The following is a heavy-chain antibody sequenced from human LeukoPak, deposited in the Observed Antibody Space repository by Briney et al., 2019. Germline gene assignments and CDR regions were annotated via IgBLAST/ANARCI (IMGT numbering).Heavy chain of an antibody. J-gene: IGHJ3*02. CDR3: ARVLGGSYYGDAFDI. CDR2: VYYSGST. D-gene: IGHD1-26*01. V-gene: IGHV4-59*01. CDR1: GGSISSYY. Sequence: SETLSLTCTVSGGSISSYYWSWIRQPPGKGLGWIGYVYYSGSTNYNPSLKSRVTISVDTSKNQFSLKLSSVTAADTAVYYCARVLGGSYYGDAFDIWGQGTMVTVSS.